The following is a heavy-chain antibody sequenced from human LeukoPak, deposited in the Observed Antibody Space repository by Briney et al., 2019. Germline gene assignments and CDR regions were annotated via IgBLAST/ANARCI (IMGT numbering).Heavy chain of an antibody. Sequence: GGSLRLSCAASGFTFDDYAICWVRQGPGKGLEWVSLISGDGGSIYYADSVKGRFTISRDNSENSLYLQMNSLRTEDTALYYCAKEDYSSSWYALDYWGQGTLVTVSS. CDR1: GFTFDDYA. J-gene: IGHJ4*02. CDR3: AKEDYSSSWYALDY. V-gene: IGHV3-43*02. D-gene: IGHD6-13*01. CDR2: ISGDGGSI.